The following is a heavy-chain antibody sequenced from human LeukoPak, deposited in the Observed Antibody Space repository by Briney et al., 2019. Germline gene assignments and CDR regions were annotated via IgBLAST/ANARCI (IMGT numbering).Heavy chain of an antibody. J-gene: IGHJ4*02. CDR3: AKDFFQLPQAYFDY. V-gene: IGHV3-30*02. CDR2: IRNDGSDK. D-gene: IGHD2-2*01. CDR1: GFTFGCCC. Sequence: GGSLRLSCAASGFTFGCCCMRWVRQPPGKGLEWVAFIRNDGSDKYYADSVKGRFTISRDNSKNTVYLQMNSLRAEDTAVYYCAKDFFQLPQAYFDYWGQGSLVTVSS.